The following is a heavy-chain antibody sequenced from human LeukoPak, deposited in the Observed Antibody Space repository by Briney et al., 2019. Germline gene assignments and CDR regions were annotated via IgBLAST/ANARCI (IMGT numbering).Heavy chain of an antibody. D-gene: IGHD3-3*01. CDR3: ATQRPDDFWSGYSD. CDR1: GGSISSGSYY. J-gene: IGHJ4*02. CDR2: GSIYTSGST. Sequence: SETLSLTCTVSGGSISSGSYYWSWIRQPAGKGLEWIGRIGSIYTSGSTDYNPSLRSRVTISVDTSKNQFPLKLSSVTAADTAVYYCATQRPDDFWSGYSDWGQGTLVTVSS. V-gene: IGHV4-61*02.